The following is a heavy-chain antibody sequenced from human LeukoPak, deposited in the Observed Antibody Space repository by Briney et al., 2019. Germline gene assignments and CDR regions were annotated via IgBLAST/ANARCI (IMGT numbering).Heavy chain of an antibody. CDR3: ARDLEEGLWFGELLSHPTFDI. V-gene: IGHV6-1*01. CDR1: GDSVSSNSAA. Sequence: SQTLSLTCAISGDSVSSNSAAWNWIRQSPSRGLEWLGRTYYRSKWYNDYAVSVKSRITINPDTSKNQFSLQLNSVTAADTAVYYCARDLEEGLWFGELLSHPTFDIWGQGTMVTVSS. D-gene: IGHD3-10*01. J-gene: IGHJ3*02. CDR2: TYYRSKWYN.